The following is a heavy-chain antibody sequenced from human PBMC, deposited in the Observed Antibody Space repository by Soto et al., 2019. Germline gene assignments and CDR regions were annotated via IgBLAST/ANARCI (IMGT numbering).Heavy chain of an antibody. CDR1: GGSISSSNW. CDR2: LYHSGST. D-gene: IGHD6-13*01. Sequence: QVQLQESGPGLVKTSGTLSLTCAVSGGSISSSNWWSWVRQPPGKGLEWIGELYHSGSTNYNPSLKSRVTISVDKSKNQFSLKLSSVTAADTAVYYCARVGSCGSSWDRSWFDPWGQGTLVTVSS. CDR3: ARVGSCGSSWDRSWFDP. J-gene: IGHJ5*02. V-gene: IGHV4-4*02.